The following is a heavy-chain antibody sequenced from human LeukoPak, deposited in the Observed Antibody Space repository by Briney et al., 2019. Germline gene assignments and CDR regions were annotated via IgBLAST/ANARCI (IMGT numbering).Heavy chain of an antibody. D-gene: IGHD1-26*01. V-gene: IGHV3-48*04. CDR1: GFTFSSCA. Sequence: PGGSLRLSCAASGFTFSSCAMSWVRQAPGKGLEWVSYISYSSSSITYADSVKGRFTISRDNAKNSLYLQLNSLRAEDTAVYYCARDRVGATEFDYWGQGTLVTVSS. CDR3: ARDRVGATEFDY. CDR2: ISYSSSSI. J-gene: IGHJ4*02.